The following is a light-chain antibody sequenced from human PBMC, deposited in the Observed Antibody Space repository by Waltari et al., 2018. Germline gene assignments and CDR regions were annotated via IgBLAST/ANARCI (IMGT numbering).Light chain of an antibody. CDR2: DTS. CDR3: QQRSNWPIT. V-gene: IGKV3-11*01. Sequence: EIVLTQSPPTLSLSQGDRATLSYRASASVSSYLAWYQQKPGQAPRLLFYDTSNRATGIPARFTGSGYGTDFTLTISSLEPEDSAVYYCQQRSNWPITFGQGTRLEI. J-gene: IGKJ5*01. CDR1: ASVSSY.